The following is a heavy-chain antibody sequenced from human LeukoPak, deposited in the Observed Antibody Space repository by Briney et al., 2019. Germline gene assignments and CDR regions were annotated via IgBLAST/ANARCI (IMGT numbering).Heavy chain of an antibody. CDR2: ISGTSSTI. Sequence: PGGSLRLSSAHSGFTPSIDSLNCVRQAPGKGLEWISYISGTSSTIYYTDSVKGRFTISIDNGKNSLYLQMNSLEVEDTAMYYCARDGTGGLNYFGARRYDWWGEGILVVVSS. J-gene: IGHJ4*02. CDR1: GFTPSIDS. CDR3: ARDGTGGLNYFGARRYDW. D-gene: IGHD3-10*01. V-gene: IGHV3-48*01.